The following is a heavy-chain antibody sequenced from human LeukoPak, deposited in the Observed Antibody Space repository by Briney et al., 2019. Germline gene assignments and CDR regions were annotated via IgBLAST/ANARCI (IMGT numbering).Heavy chain of an antibody. CDR2: IRSRAYGGTT. D-gene: IGHD3-22*01. V-gene: IGHV3-49*03. Sequence: GRSLRLSCTASGFTFGDYAMSWFRQAPGKGLEWVGFIRSRAYGGTTEYAASVKGRFSISREDSESTAYLQMSSLKTEDTALYYCSRESGGRLDYYDSGRYVTAFDIWGQGTMVTVSS. CDR3: SRESGGRLDYYDSGRYVTAFDI. J-gene: IGHJ3*02. CDR1: GFTFGDYA.